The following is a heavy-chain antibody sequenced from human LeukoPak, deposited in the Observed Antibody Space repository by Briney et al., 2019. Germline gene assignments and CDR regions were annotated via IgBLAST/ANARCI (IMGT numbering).Heavy chain of an antibody. CDR2: ISSSSSTI. D-gene: IGHD6-13*01. V-gene: IGHV3-48*02. CDR1: GFTFSSYS. CDR3: AREGGDSSSWFSNYYYYGMDV. J-gene: IGHJ6*02. Sequence: GGSLRLSCAASGFTFSSYSMNWVRQAPGKGLEWISYISSSSSTIYYADSVKGRFTISRDNAKNSLYLQMNSLRDEDTAVYYCAREGGDSSSWFSNYYYYGMDVWGQGTTVTVSS.